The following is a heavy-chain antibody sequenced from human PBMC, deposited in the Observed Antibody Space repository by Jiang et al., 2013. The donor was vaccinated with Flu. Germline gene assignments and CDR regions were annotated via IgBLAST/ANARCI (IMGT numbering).Heavy chain of an antibody. D-gene: IGHD5-18*01. CDR3: ASHYPRGYSYGYLDYYGMDV. CDR2: IYPGDSDT. V-gene: IGHV5-51*01. CDR1: GYSFTSYW. J-gene: IGHJ6*02. Sequence: VKKPGESLKISCKGSGYSFTSYWIGWVRQMPGKGLEWMGIIYPGDSDTRYSPSFQGQVTISADKSISTAYLQWSSLKASDTAMYYCASHYPRGYSYGYLDYYGMDVWGQGTTVTVSS.